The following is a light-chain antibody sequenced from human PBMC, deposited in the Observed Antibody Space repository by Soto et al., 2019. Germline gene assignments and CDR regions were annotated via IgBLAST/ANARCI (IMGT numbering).Light chain of an antibody. Sequence: EIVLTQSPATLSLSPGERATLSCRAGQSVSNFLAWYQQKPGQAPRLLIYDASNRATGIPVRFSGSGSRTDFTLTISSLEPEDFGLYYCQQRSDWFTFGQGTRLEIK. CDR3: QQRSDWFT. CDR2: DAS. J-gene: IGKJ5*01. V-gene: IGKV3-11*01. CDR1: QSVSNF.